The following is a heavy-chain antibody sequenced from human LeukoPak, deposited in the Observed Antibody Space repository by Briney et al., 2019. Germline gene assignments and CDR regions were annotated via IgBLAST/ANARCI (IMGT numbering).Heavy chain of an antibody. CDR3: ARVLRLGEFVDY. J-gene: IGHJ4*02. CDR1: GGSISSYY. Sequence: SQTLSLTCTVSGGSISSYYWSWIRQPPGKGLEWIGFIYYSGSTNYNPSLKSRATISVDTSKNQFSLKLSSVTAADTAVYYCARVLRLGEFVDYWGQGTLVTVSS. CDR2: IYYSGST. D-gene: IGHD3-16*01. V-gene: IGHV4-59*01.